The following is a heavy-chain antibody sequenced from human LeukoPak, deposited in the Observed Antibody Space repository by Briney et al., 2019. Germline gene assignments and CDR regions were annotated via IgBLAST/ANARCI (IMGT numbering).Heavy chain of an antibody. CDR2: ISGSGGST. CDR1: RFTFTNYA. D-gene: IGHD2-2*01. V-gene: IGHV3-23*01. CDR3: ARGDCGSTNCYAHYYYMDV. J-gene: IGHJ6*03. Sequence: GGSLRLSCAASRFTFTNYAMSWVRQAPGEGLEWVSGISGSGGSTYYADSVEGRFTISRDNSKNTLYLQMNSLRAEDTAVYYCARGDCGSTNCYAHYYYMDVWGKGTTVSVSS.